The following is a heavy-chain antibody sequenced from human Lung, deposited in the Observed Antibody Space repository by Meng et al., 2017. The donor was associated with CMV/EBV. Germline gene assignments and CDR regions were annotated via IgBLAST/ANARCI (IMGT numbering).Heavy chain of an antibody. J-gene: IGHJ5*01. Sequence: SXAVSGGVINVYYWSWIRQPPGKGLEWVGSISYDGTTSYNPSLNSRVTISLDTSKSQFSLKLTSVTAADTALYYCAGLLPSGKYVHHWFDPWGQGTLVXVSS. D-gene: IGHD3-10*02. CDR3: AGLLPSGKYVHHWFDP. CDR2: ISYDGTT. CDR1: GGVINVYY. V-gene: IGHV4-59*12.